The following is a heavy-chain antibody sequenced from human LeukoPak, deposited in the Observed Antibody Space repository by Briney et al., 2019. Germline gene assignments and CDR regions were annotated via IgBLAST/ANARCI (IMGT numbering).Heavy chain of an antibody. CDR1: GFTFDDYA. CDR2: ISWNSGTI. V-gene: IGHV3-9*01. CDR3: ASGDY. J-gene: IGHJ4*02. Sequence: GRSLRLSCAASGFTFDDYAMHWVRQAPGKGLEWVSGISWNSGTIAYAVSVKGRFTISRDNAKNSLYLQMNSLRPEDTALCYCASGDYWGQGTLVTVSS. D-gene: IGHD3-10*01.